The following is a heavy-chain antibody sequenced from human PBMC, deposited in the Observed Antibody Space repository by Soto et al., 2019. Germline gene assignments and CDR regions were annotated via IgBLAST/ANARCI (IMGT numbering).Heavy chain of an antibody. Sequence: GGSLRLSCAASGFTVSSNYMSWVRQAPGKGLEWVSVIYSGGSPYYADSVKGRFTISRHNSKNTLYLQMNSLRAEDTAVYYCARAAVYYYDSSGYYYFDYWGQGTLVTVSS. D-gene: IGHD3-22*01. CDR3: ARAAVYYYDSSGYYYFDY. V-gene: IGHV3-53*04. J-gene: IGHJ4*02. CDR1: GFTVSSNY. CDR2: IYSGGSP.